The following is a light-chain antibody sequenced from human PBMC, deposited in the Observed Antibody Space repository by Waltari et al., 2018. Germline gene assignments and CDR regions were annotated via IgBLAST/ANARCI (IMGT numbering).Light chain of an antibody. CDR1: QGISSY. J-gene: IGKJ2*03. Sequence: IQMSQSPSSLSASVGDRVTITCRASQGISSYLNWYQQKPGKAPKLLIYYANSLASGVPSRFSGSGSGTEFTLIISSLQPEDFAIYYCQQGNSYPYSFGQGTKVEIK. CDR3: QQGNSYPYS. V-gene: IGKV1-13*02. CDR2: YAN.